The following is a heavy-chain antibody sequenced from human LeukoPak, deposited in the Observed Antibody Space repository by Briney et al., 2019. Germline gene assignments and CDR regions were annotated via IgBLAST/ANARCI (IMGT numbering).Heavy chain of an antibody. D-gene: IGHD6-19*01. Sequence: GSGPALVKPTQTLTLTCTFSGFSLSTSGMCVSWIRQPPGKALEWLARIDWDNDKYYNTAQKTRLTISKDTSKNQVVLTMTNMDPVDTATYYCARIKAGIAVAAYFDSWGQGTLVTVS. CDR2: IDWDNDK. CDR3: ARIKAGIAVAAYFDS. J-gene: IGHJ4*02. V-gene: IGHV2-70*11. CDR1: GFSLSTSGMC.